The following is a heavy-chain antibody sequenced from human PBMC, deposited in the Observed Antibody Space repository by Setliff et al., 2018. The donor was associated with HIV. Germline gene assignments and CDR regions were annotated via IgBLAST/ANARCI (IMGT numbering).Heavy chain of an antibody. Sequence: SETLSLTCAVSGGSIDSFSYYWGWIRQTPGKELEWIGHIYHSGSTNYNPSLKSRAAISVDRSKRHFFLKLRSVTAADTAVYYCARQWAERVMDVWGNGTTVTVSS. J-gene: IGHJ6*03. V-gene: IGHV4-39*01. CDR3: ARQWAERVMDV. D-gene: IGHD1-26*01. CDR2: IYHSGST. CDR1: GGSIDSFSYY.